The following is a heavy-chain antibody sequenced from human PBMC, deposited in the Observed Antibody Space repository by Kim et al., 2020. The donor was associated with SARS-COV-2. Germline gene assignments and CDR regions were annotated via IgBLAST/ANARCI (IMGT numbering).Heavy chain of an antibody. CDR3: ARHPTFYYDSSGKGSFDY. V-gene: IGHV4-39*01. J-gene: IGHJ4*02. D-gene: IGHD3-22*01. Sequence: LKDRVTLSVDTSRNQFSLKLSSVTAADTAVYYCARHPTFYYDSSGKGSFDYWGQGTLVTVSS.